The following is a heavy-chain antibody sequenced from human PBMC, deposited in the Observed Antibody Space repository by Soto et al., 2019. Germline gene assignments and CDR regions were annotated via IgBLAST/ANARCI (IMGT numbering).Heavy chain of an antibody. CDR2: VHINGDET. J-gene: IGHJ5*02. V-gene: IGHV3-23*01. CDR1: GFTCYNYA. D-gene: IGHD1-26*01. CDR3: AKDREQFRVTVYDH. Sequence: EVQLLESGGGWVQPGGSLRLSCAASGFTCYNYAMTWVRQAPGQGLEWVSSVHINGDETYYADSVRGRFTISRDNSKNTLSRQMNSLRAEDTAVYYCAKDREQFRVTVYDHWGQGTLVTVSS.